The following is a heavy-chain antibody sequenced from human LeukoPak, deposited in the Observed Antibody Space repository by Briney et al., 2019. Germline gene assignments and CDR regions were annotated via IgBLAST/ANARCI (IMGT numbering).Heavy chain of an antibody. Sequence: PGGSLRLSCAASGFTFDDYAMHWVRQAPGKGLEWVSGISWNSGSIGYAGSVKGRFTISRDNAKNSLYLQMNSLRAEDTALYYCAKGVQWLANWFDPWGQGTLVTVSS. V-gene: IGHV3-9*01. CDR1: GFTFDDYA. CDR3: AKGVQWLANWFDP. CDR2: ISWNSGSI. D-gene: IGHD6-19*01. J-gene: IGHJ5*02.